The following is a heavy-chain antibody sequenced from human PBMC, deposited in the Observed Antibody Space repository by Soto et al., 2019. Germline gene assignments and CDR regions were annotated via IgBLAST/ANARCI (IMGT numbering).Heavy chain of an antibody. CDR1: GFTFSDYY. J-gene: IGHJ5*02. CDR3: FINSNYPRMVDWFDP. V-gene: IGHV3-11*06. CDR2: ISSSSSYT. Sequence: GGSLRLSCAASGFTFSDYYMSWIRQAPGKGLEWVSYISSSSSYTNYADSVKGRFTISRDNAKNSLYLQMNSLRAEDTAVYYCFINSNYPRMVDWFDPWGQGTLVTVSS. D-gene: IGHD4-4*01.